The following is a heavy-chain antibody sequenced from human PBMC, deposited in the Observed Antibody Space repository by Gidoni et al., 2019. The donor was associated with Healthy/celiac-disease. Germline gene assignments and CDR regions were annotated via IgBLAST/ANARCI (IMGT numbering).Heavy chain of an antibody. CDR3: ARDRAESLVEWSVYPYYYYYYMDV. CDR2: IIPIFGTA. V-gene: IGHV1-69*06. J-gene: IGHJ6*03. D-gene: IGHD3-3*01. CDR1: GGTFSSYA. Sequence: QVQLVQSGAEVKKPGSSVKVSCKASGGTFSSYAISWVRQAPGQGLEWMGGIIPIFGTANYAQKFQGRVTITADKSTSTAYMELSSLRSEDTAVYYCARDRAESLVEWSVYPYYYYYYMDVWGKGTTVTVSS.